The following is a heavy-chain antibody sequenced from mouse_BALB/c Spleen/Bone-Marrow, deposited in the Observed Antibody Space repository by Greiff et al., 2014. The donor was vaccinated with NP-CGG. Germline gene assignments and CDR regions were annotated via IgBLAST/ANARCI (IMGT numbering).Heavy chain of an antibody. V-gene: IGHV5-9-3*01. CDR3: ARQDYYGSSPHWYFDV. CDR2: ISSGGSYT. CDR1: GFTFSSYA. D-gene: IGHD1-1*01. Sequence: EVKLVESGGGLVKPGGSLKLSCAASGFTFSSYAMSWVRQTREKRLEWVATISSGGSYTYYADSVKGRFTISRDTAKNTLYLQMSSLRSEDTAMYYCARQDYYGSSPHWYFDVWGAGTTVTVSS. J-gene: IGHJ1*01.